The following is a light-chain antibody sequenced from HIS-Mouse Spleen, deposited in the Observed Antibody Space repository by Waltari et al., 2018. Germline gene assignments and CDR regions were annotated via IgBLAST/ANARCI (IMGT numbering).Light chain of an antibody. V-gene: IGLV3-10*01. Sequence: SYALTQPPSVSVSPGQTGRITCSGDALQKKYTYWYQPKSGQAPVLVIYEDIKRPSGIPERFSGSSSGTMATLTISGAQVEDEADYYCYSTDSIGNHRVFGGGTKLTVL. CDR3: YSTDSIGNHRV. CDR1: ALQKKY. J-gene: IGLJ2*01. CDR2: EDI.